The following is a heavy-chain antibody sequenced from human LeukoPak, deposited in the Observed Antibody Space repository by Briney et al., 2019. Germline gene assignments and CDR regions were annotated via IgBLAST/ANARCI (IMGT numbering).Heavy chain of an antibody. J-gene: IGHJ5*02. V-gene: IGHV1-2*02. Sequence: ASVKFSCKASGYTFTDFYIHCMRQAPGQGLEWMGWINPDNGVTAYAQKFQGRVTMTRDTSISAVYVELSRLRSDDTAVYYCARSDSYTWFDPWGQGNLVTVSS. CDR2: INPDNGVT. CDR1: GYTFTDFY. D-gene: IGHD2-21*01. CDR3: ARSDSYTWFDP.